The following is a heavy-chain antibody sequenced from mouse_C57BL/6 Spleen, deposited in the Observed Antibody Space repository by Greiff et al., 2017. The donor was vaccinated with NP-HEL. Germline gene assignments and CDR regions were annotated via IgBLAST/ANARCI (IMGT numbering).Heavy chain of an antibody. J-gene: IGHJ4*01. CDR1: GYSFTSYY. CDR2: IYPGSGNT. V-gene: IGHV1-66*01. Sequence: QVQLQQSGPELVKPGASVKISCKASGYSFTSYYIHWVKQRPGQGLEWIGWIYPGSGNTTYNEKFKGKATLTADTSSSTAYMQLSSLTSEDSAVYYGARGGYGNYDYAMDYWGQGTSVTVSS. D-gene: IGHD2-10*02. CDR3: ARGGYGNYDYAMDY.